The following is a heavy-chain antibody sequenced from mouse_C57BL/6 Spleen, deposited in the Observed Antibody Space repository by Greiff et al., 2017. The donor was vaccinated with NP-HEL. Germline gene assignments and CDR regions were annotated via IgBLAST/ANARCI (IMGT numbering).Heavy chain of an antibody. Sequence: QVQLQQPGAELVKPGASVKLSCKASGYTFTSYWMHWVKQRPGQGLEWIGMIHPNSGSTNYNEKFKSKATLTVDKSSSTAYMQLSSLTSEDSAVYYCAREDDYDDYYAMGDWGQGTSVTVAS. CDR3: AREDDYDDYYAMGD. V-gene: IGHV1-64*01. D-gene: IGHD2-4*01. J-gene: IGHJ4*01. CDR2: IHPNSGST. CDR1: GYTFTSYW.